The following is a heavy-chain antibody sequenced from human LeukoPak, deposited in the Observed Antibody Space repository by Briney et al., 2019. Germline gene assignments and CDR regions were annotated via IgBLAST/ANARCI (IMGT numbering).Heavy chain of an antibody. CDR2: ISYDGSNK. CDR1: GFTFSSYA. Sequence: GGSLRLSCAASGFTFSSYAMHWVRQAPGKGLEWVAVISYDGSNKYYADSVKGRFTISRDNSKNTLYLQMNSLRSEDTAVYYCAKALWSSGWSGRGGFHYYYGMDVWGQGTLVTVSS. D-gene: IGHD6-19*01. J-gene: IGHJ6*02. V-gene: IGHV3-30-3*01. CDR3: AKALWSSGWSGRGGFHYYYGMDV.